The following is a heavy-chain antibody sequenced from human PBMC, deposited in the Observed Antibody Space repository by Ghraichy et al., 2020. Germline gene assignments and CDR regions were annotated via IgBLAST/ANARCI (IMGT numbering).Heavy chain of an antibody. CDR3: ARVPSGGYDLEGIHTFCHCDYYYYYYMDV. CDR1: GDSVSSNSAA. D-gene: IGHD5-12*01. V-gene: IGHV6-1*01. J-gene: IGHJ6*03. CDR2: TYYRSKWYN. Sequence: SQTLSLTCAISGDSVSSNSAAWNWIRQSPSRGLEWLGRTYYRSKWYNDYAVAVKSRITINPDTSKNQFSLQLNSVTPEDPAVYYCARVPSGGYDLEGIHTFCHCDYYYYYYMDVWGKGTTVTVSS.